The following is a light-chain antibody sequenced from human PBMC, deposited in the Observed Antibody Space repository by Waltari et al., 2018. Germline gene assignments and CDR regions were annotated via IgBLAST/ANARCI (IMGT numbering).Light chain of an antibody. J-gene: IGKJ4*01. CDR3: QQYNDYPLT. CDR1: QIISTW. Sequence: DIQMTQSPSTLSASVGDRCTITCRASQIISTWLAWYQQKPGKAPKLLIYKASGLESGVPSRFSGSGSGTEFTLTISSLQPDDFATYYCQQYNDYPLTFGGGTKVEIK. CDR2: KAS. V-gene: IGKV1-5*03.